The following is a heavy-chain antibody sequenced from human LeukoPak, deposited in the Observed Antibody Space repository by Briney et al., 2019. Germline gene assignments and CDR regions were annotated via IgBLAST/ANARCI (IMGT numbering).Heavy chain of an antibody. J-gene: IGHJ4*02. V-gene: IGHV3-9*01. Sequence: GESLRLSCAASGFTLDDYAMHWVRQPPGKGLEWVSTITWDSGDIAYADSVEGRFTISRDNAKNSLYLQMNSLRPEDTALYYCAKAVGGYYRFDYWGQGTLVTVSS. CDR1: GFTLDDYA. CDR2: ITWDSGDI. D-gene: IGHD3-3*01. CDR3: AKAVGGYYRFDY.